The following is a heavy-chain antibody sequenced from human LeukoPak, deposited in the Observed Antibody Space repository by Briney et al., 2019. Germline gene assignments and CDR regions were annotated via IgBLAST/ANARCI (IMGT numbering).Heavy chain of an antibody. CDR3: ARDLSDY. J-gene: IGHJ4*02. CDR2: INHSGST. CDR1: GGSFSGYY. Sequence: SETLSLTCAVYGGSFSGYYWSWIRQPPGKGLEWIGEINHSGSTNYNPSLKSRVTMSVDTSKNQFSLKLSSVTAADTAVYYCARDLSDYWGQGTLVTVSS. V-gene: IGHV4-34*01.